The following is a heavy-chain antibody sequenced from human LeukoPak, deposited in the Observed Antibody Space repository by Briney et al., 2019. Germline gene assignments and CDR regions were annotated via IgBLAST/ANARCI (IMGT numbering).Heavy chain of an antibody. J-gene: IGHJ3*02. CDR2: IYSGAST. CDR3: ARDPADGAGAFDI. D-gene: IGHD1-26*01. Sequence: GGSLRLSCAASGFTVSSNYMSWVRQAPGKGLEWVSVIYSGASTFHEDSVKGRFTLSRDNSKNTLYLQMNGLRAEDTGVYYCARDPADGAGAFDIWGQGTMVTVSS. CDR1: GFTVSSNY. V-gene: IGHV3-66*01.